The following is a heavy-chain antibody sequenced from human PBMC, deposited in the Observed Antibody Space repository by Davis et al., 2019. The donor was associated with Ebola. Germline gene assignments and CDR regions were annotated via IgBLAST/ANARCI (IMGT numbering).Heavy chain of an antibody. D-gene: IGHD5-18*01. J-gene: IGHJ6*02. Sequence: ASVTVSCKASGYTFTSYAMNWVRQAPGQGLEWMGWINTNTGNPTYAQGFTGRFVFSLDTSVSTAYLQISSLKAEDTAVYYCARGVDTAMVYYYYGMDVWGQGTTVTVSS. CDR3: ARGVDTAMVYYYYGMDV. V-gene: IGHV7-4-1*02. CDR2: INTNTGNP. CDR1: GYTFTSYA.